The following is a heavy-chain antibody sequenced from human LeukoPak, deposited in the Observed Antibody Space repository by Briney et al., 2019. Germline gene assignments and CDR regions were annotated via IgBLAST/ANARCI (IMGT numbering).Heavy chain of an antibody. J-gene: IGHJ4*02. Sequence: ASVKVSCKASGYTFTSYDINWVRQATGQGLEWMGWMNPNSGNTGYAQKFQGRVTMTRNTSISTAYMELSSLRSEDTAVYYCARVRDCGDFDYFDYWGQGTLVTVSS. D-gene: IGHD4-17*01. CDR1: GYTFTSYD. CDR2: MNPNSGNT. CDR3: ARVRDCGDFDYFDY. V-gene: IGHV1-8*01.